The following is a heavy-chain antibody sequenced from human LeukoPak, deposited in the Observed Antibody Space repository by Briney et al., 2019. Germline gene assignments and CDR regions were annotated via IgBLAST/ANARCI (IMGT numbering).Heavy chain of an antibody. CDR3: AREPSSVTGMLFDY. Sequence: SQTLSLTCAISGGSVSSNSAAWNWIRQSPSRGLEWLGRTYYRSKWYNDYAVSVKSRIAINPDTSKYQFSLQLNSVTPEDTAVYYCAREPSSVTGMLFDYWGQGTLVTVSS. CDR1: GGSVSSNSAA. CDR2: TYYRSKWYN. J-gene: IGHJ4*02. V-gene: IGHV6-1*01. D-gene: IGHD6-19*01.